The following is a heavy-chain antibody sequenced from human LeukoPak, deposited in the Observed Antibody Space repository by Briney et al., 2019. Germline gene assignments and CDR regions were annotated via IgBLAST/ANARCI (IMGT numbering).Heavy chain of an antibody. D-gene: IGHD3-10*01. CDR2: IHYTGST. CDR1: GGSIRSSSYY. CDR3: ARGGYYGSGNDFRFDP. Sequence: SETLSLTCTVSGGSIRSSSYYWSWIRQPPGKGLECIGYIHYTGSTNYNPSLKSRVTISVDTSKSQFSLKLSSVTAADTAIYYCARGGYYGSGNDFRFDPWGQGTLVTVSS. V-gene: IGHV4-61*01. J-gene: IGHJ5*02.